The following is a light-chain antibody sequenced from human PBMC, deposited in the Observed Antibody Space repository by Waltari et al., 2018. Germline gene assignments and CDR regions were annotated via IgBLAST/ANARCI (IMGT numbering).Light chain of an antibody. CDR2: GAS. CDR1: QSVSSN. CDR3: QQYNNWLYT. J-gene: IGKJ2*01. V-gene: IGKV3-15*01. Sequence: EIVITQSPATLSVSPGERATLSCRASQSVSSNLAWYQQKPGQAPRLLIYGASTRATGIPARFSGSGSGTEFTLTISSLQSEAFAVYYCQQYNNWLYTFGQGTKLEIK.